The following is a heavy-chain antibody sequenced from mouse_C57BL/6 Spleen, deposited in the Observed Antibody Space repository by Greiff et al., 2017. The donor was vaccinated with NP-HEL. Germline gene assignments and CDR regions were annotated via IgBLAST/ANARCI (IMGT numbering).Heavy chain of an antibody. V-gene: IGHV5-4*01. CDR1: GFTFSSYA. CDR3: AREDGYWYFDV. Sequence: EVKLVESGGGLVKPGGSLKLSCAASGFTFSSYAMSWVRQTPEKRLEWVATISDGGSYTYYPDNVKGRFTISRDNAKNNLYLQMSHLKSEDTAMYYGAREDGYWYFDVWGTGTTVTVSS. CDR2: ISDGGSYT. J-gene: IGHJ1*03. D-gene: IGHD2-3*01.